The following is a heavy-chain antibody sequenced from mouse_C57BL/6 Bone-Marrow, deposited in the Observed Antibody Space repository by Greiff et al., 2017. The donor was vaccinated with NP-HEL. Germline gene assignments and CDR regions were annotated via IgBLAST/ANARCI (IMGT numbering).Heavy chain of an antibody. CDR3: ARYFDV. V-gene: IGHV1-82*01. CDR1: GYAFSSSW. Sequence: QVQLQQSGPELVKPGASVKISCKASGYAFSSSWMNWVKQRPGQGLEWIGRIYPGDGDTNYNGKFKGKATLTADKSSSTAYMQLSSLTSEYSAVYFCARYFDVWGTGTTVTVSS. J-gene: IGHJ1*03. CDR2: IYPGDGDT.